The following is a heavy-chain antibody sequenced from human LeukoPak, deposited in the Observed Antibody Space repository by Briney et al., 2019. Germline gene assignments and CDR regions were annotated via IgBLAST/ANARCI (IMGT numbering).Heavy chain of an antibody. D-gene: IGHD3-22*01. Sequence: ASVKVSCKASGYTFTSYDINWVRQATGQGLEWMGWMNPNSGNTGYAQKFQGRVTMTRNTSISTAYMELSSLRSEDTAVYYCARGLRDSSGREYFRDWGQGTPVTVSS. J-gene: IGHJ1*01. V-gene: IGHV1-8*01. CDR3: ARGLRDSSGREYFRD. CDR1: GYTFTSYD. CDR2: MNPNSGNT.